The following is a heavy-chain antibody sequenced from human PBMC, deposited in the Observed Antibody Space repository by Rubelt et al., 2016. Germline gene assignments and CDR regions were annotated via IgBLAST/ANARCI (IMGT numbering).Heavy chain of an antibody. CDR1: GYTFTSYG. D-gene: IGHD1-7*01. V-gene: IGHV1-18*01. J-gene: IGHJ4*02. CDR2: SSAYNGNT. CDR3: ARDLPPFRRYNWNFPLDY. Sequence: QVQLVQSGAEVKKPGASVKVSCKASGYTFTSYGISWVRQAPGQGLAWRGWSSAYNGNTNYAQKLQGRVTMTTDTSTSTAYMELRSLRSDDTAVYYCARDLPPFRRYNWNFPLDYWGQGTLVTVSS.